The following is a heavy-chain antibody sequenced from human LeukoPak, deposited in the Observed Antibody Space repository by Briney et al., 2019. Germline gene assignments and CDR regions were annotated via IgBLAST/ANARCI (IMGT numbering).Heavy chain of an antibody. J-gene: IGHJ4*02. Sequence: GGSLRLSCAASGFTFSSYSMNWVRQAPGKGLEWVSSISSSSSYIYYADSVKGRITISRDNAKNSLYLQMNSLRAEDTAVYYCARDRGGSPDYWGQGTLVTVSS. V-gene: IGHV3-21*01. CDR2: ISSSSSYI. CDR3: ARDRGGSPDY. D-gene: IGHD2-15*01. CDR1: GFTFSSYS.